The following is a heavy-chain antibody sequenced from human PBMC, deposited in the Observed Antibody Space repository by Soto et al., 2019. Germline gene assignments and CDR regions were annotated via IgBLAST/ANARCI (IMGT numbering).Heavy chain of an antibody. CDR3: AAQPHIVVVTATLYYYYGMDV. D-gene: IGHD2-21*02. CDR1: GGTFSSYA. Sequence: QVQLVQSGAEVTKPGSSVKVSCKASGGTFSSYAISWVRQAPGQGLEWMVGIIPTFGTANYAQKFQGRVTITADEPTSTAYMELSSLRSEETAVYYCAAQPHIVVVTATLYYYYGMDVWGQGTTVTVSS. CDR2: IIPTFGTA. J-gene: IGHJ6*02. V-gene: IGHV1-69*01.